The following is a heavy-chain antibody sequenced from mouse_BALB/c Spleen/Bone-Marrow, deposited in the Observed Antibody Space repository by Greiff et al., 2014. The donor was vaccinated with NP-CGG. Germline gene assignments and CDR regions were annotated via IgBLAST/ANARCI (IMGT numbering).Heavy chain of an antibody. Sequence: VQLQQPGPELVRPGASMRISCKASGYTFTTYFIHWVKQRPGQGLEWIGWIYPGNINIKYNENFKDKVTLTADKSSSTAHMQFSSLTSEDSAVYFCARGDYYRSVMDYWGQGTSVTVSS. J-gene: IGHJ4*01. CDR3: ARGDYYRSVMDY. V-gene: IGHV1S56*01. CDR1: GYTFTTYF. D-gene: IGHD2-14*01. CDR2: IYPGNINI.